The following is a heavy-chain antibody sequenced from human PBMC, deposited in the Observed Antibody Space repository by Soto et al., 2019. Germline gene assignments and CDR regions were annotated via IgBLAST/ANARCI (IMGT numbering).Heavy chain of an antibody. V-gene: IGHV1-24*01. J-gene: IGHJ4*02. CDR1: GYTLTELS. CDR2: FDPEDGET. D-gene: IGHD3-9*01. CDR3: ATDLLYDILTGSAEYYFDY. Sequence: ASVKVSCKVSGYTLTELSMHWVRQAPGKGLEWMGGFDPEDGETIYAQKFQGRVTMTEDTSTDTAYMELSSLRSEDTAVYYCATDLLYDILTGSAEYYFDYWGQGTLVTVSS.